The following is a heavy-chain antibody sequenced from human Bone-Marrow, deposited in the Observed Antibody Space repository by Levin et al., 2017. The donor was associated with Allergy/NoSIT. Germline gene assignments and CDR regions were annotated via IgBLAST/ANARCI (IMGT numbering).Heavy chain of an antibody. CDR3: AKDGDGIAVAGGDY. D-gene: IGHD6-19*01. Sequence: AGGSLRLSCAASGFTFSSYAMSWVRQAPGKGLEWVSAISGSGGSTYYADSVKGRFTISRDNSKNTLYLQMNSLRAEDTAVYYCAKDGDGIAVAGGDYWGQGTLVTVSS. CDR2: ISGSGGST. J-gene: IGHJ4*02. CDR1: GFTFSSYA. V-gene: IGHV3-23*01.